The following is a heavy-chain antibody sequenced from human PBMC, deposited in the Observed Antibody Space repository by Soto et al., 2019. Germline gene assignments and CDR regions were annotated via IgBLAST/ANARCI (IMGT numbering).Heavy chain of an antibody. CDR2: IYYTGRT. CDR1: GGSINTYY. Sequence: SETLSLTCTVSGGSINTYYWNWIRQPPGKGLEWIGHIYYTGRTNYNPSLKSRVTISVDTSERQFSLKLNSVTAADTAVYYCASAGSDFWCDSVSSFDYWGQGSLVTVSS. D-gene: IGHD3-3*01. CDR3: ASAGSDFWCDSVSSFDY. V-gene: IGHV4-59*01. J-gene: IGHJ4*02.